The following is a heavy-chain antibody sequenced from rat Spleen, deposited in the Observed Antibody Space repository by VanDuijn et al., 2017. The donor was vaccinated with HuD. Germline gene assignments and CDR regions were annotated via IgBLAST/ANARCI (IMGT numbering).Heavy chain of an antibody. CDR1: GFTFSDYD. CDR3: ARHGYTSYFDY. J-gene: IGHJ2*01. V-gene: IGHV5-29*01. D-gene: IGHD1-9*01. Sequence: EVQLVESDGGLVQPGRSLKLSCAASGFTFSDYDMAWVRQAPTKGLEWVATISSDGRRNYYRDSVKGRFTISRDNAKSSLYLQMDSLRSADTATYYCARHGYTSYFDYWGQGVMVTVSS. CDR2: ISSDGRRN.